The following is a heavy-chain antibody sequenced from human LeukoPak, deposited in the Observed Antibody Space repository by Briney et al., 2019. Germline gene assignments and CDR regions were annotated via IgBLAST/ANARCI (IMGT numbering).Heavy chain of an antibody. CDR1: GYSFTSYW. Sequence: RQSLKIYRKGSGYSFTSYWIGWVRHMRGKGLEWMGFIYPGDSDTSYSPSFQGQVTISADKSISTDYLQWSSLKASDTAMYYCARLAPSPYSSSRTINYCGMDVWGQGTTVTVSS. CDR2: IYPGDSDT. D-gene: IGHD6-13*01. CDR3: ARLAPSPYSSSRTINYCGMDV. V-gene: IGHV5-51*01. J-gene: IGHJ6*02.